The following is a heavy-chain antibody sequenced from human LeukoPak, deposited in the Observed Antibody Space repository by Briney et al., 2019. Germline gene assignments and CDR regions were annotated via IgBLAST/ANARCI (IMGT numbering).Heavy chain of an antibody. J-gene: IGHJ6*02. CDR2: IYYSGST. Sequence: SETLSLTCIVSGGSISSYYWSWIRQPPGKGLEWIRYIYYSGSTNYNPSLKSRVTISVDTSKNQFSLKLSSVTAADTAVYYCARGMLARAGNGMDVWGQGTTVTVSS. CDR1: GGSISSYY. D-gene: IGHD1-14*01. CDR3: ARGMLARAGNGMDV. V-gene: IGHV4-59*01.